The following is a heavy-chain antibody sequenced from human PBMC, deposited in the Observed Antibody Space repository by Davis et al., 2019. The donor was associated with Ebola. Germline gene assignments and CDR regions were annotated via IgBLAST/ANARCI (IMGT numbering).Heavy chain of an antibody. D-gene: IGHD1-26*01. Sequence: SVKVSCKASGGTFSSYAISWVRQAPGQGLEWMGGIIPIFGTANYAQKLQGRVTMTTDTSTSTAYMELRSLRSDDTAVYYCARDRMPSIVGAKEGFDYWGQGTLVTVSS. CDR2: IIPIFGTA. CDR3: ARDRMPSIVGAKEGFDY. V-gene: IGHV1-69*05. CDR1: GGTFSSYA. J-gene: IGHJ4*02.